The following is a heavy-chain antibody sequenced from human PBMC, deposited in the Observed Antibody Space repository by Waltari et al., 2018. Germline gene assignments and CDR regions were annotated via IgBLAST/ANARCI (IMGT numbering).Heavy chain of an antibody. Sequence: QVQLVQSGAEVKKPGSSVKVSCKASGGTFSSYAISWVRQAPGQGLEWMGRIIPSLGTANYAQKYQGRVTMTADKSTSEAYMELSSLRSEDTAVYYCAREPLEGIAAAAPLGGMDVWGQGTTVTVSS. J-gene: IGHJ6*02. V-gene: IGHV1-69*08. D-gene: IGHD6-13*01. CDR1: GGTFSSYA. CDR2: IIPSLGTA. CDR3: AREPLEGIAAAAPLGGMDV.